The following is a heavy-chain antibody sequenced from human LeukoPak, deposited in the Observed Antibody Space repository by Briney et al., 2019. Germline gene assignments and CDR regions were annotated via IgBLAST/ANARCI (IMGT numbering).Heavy chain of an antibody. CDR1: GFTFSSYS. CDR2: IDGSHSTI. CDR3: ARDIVVVTAIWDAFDI. J-gene: IGHJ3*02. Sequence: GGSLRLSCAASGFTFSSYSMNWVRQAPGKGLEWISYIDGSHSTIYYADSVKGRFTISRDNSKNSLYLQMNSLRAEDTAVYYCARDIVVVTAIWDAFDIWGQGTMVTVSS. V-gene: IGHV3-48*01. D-gene: IGHD2-21*02.